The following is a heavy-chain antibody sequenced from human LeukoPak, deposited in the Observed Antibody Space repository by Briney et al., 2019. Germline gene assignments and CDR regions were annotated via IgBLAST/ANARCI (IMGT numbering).Heavy chain of an antibody. Sequence: SETLSLTCTVSGGSISSYYWSWIRQPPGKGLEWIGYIYYSGSTNYNPSLKSRVTISVDTSKNQFSLKLSSVTAADTAVYYCARAHYDFWSGYPNWFDPWGQGTLVTVSS. CDR1: GGSISSYY. CDR3: ARAHYDFWSGYPNWFDP. CDR2: IYYSGST. V-gene: IGHV4-59*01. D-gene: IGHD3-3*01. J-gene: IGHJ5*02.